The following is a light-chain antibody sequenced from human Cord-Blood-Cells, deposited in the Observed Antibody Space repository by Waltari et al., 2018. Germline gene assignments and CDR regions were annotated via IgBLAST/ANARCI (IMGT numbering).Light chain of an antibody. CDR3: YSAADNNLGV. CDR1: VLAKKY. Sequence: SYELTQPSSVSVSPGQTARITCSGDVLAKKYARWFQQKPGQAPVLEIYKDSERPSGIPERFSGSSSGTTVTLTISGAQVEDEADYYCYSAADNNLGVFGGGTKLTVL. CDR2: KDS. V-gene: IGLV3-27*01. J-gene: IGLJ3*02.